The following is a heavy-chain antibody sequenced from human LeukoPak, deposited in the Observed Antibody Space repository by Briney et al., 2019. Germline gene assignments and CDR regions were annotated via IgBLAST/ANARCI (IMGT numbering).Heavy chain of an antibody. CDR1: GFTFSSYG. CDR3: ARGVEPLAANTLAY. Sequence: GGSLRLSCAASGFTFSSYGMHWVRQAPGKGLEWVAFIRDDGSNKYYADSVKGRFTISRDNSKNTLYLEMNSLSPDDTAVYYCARGVEPLAANTLAYWGQGTLVTVSS. J-gene: IGHJ4*02. CDR2: IRDDGSNK. V-gene: IGHV3-30*02. D-gene: IGHD1-14*01.